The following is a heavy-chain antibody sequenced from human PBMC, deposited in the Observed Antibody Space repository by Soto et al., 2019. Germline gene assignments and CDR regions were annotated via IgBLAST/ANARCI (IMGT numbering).Heavy chain of an antibody. CDR3: ARGVGSPADFDY. J-gene: IGHJ4*02. Sequence: SVKVSCKASGGTFSSYTISLVRQAPGQGLEWMGRIIPILGIANYAQKFQGRVTITADKSTSTAYMELSSLRSEDTAVYYCARGVGSPADFDYWGQGTLVTVSS. CDR2: IIPILGIA. D-gene: IGHD2-2*03. V-gene: IGHV1-69*02. CDR1: GGTFSSYT.